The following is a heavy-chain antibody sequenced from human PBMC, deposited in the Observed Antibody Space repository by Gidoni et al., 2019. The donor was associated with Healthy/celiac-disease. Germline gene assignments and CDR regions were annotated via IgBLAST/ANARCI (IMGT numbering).Heavy chain of an antibody. Sequence: QVQLVESGGGVVQPGRSLSLSCAASGFTFSSYAMHWVRQAPGKGLEWVAVISYDGSNKYSADSVKGRFTISRDNSKNTLYLQMNSLRAEDTAVYYCARDGFKNRGHDYADSGLDYWGQGTLVTVSS. D-gene: IGHD4-17*01. CDR3: ARDGFKNRGHDYADSGLDY. CDR1: GFTFSSYA. CDR2: ISYDGSNK. J-gene: IGHJ4*02. V-gene: IGHV3-30-3*01.